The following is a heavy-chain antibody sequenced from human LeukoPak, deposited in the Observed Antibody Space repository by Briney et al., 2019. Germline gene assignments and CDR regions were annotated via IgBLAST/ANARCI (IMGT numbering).Heavy chain of an antibody. V-gene: IGHV3-21*03. CDR3: ARDRDSSGLYGGADL. J-gene: IGHJ5*02. CDR1: GFSFSFSN. Sequence: LGGSLRLSCAASGFSFSFSNMNWVRQAPGKGLEWVSYISSTNGHTYYADSVNGRFTISRDTAKNSLYLQMNSLRVEDTAIYFCARDRDSSGLYGGADLWGQGVLVTVSA. D-gene: IGHD6-19*01. CDR2: ISSTNGHT.